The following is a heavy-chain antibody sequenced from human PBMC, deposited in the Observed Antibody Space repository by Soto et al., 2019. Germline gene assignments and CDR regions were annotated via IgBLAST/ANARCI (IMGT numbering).Heavy chain of an antibody. J-gene: IGHJ6*02. CDR1: GFTFSSYG. Sequence: QVQLVESGGGVVQPGRSLRLSCAASGFTFSSYGMHWVRQAPGKGLEWVAVIWYDGSNKYYADSVKGRFTISRDNSKNTLYLQMNSLRAEDTAVYYCARDPQVVGATSEPGYGMDVWGQGTTVTVSS. CDR3: ARDPQVVGATSEPGYGMDV. CDR2: IWYDGSNK. V-gene: IGHV3-33*01. D-gene: IGHD1-26*01.